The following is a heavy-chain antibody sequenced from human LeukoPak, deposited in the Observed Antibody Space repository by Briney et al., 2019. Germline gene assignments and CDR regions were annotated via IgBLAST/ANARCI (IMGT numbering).Heavy chain of an antibody. CDR3: EPLLRYQAHPGDY. CDR1: RFPFCIYS. D-gene: IGHD2-2*01. Sequence: GRSLRLSCAASRFPFCIYSVSWVRQAPGKGLEWVSSISSSSSYIYYADSVKRRFTISRDNAKNSLYLKMNSVRAEDTAVYQCEPLLRYQAHPGDYWGQGTLVTVSS. V-gene: IGHV3-21*01. J-gene: IGHJ4*02. CDR2: ISSSSSYI.